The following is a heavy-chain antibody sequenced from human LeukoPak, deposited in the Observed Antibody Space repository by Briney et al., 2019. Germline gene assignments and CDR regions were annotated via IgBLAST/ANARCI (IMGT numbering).Heavy chain of an antibody. D-gene: IGHD3-10*01. CDR1: GGSISCSSYY. V-gene: IGHV4-39*07. Sequence: SETLSLTCTVSGGSISCSSYYWGWIRQPPGKGLEWIGSIYYSGSTYYNPSLKSRVTISVDTSKNQFSLKLSSVTAADTAVYYCARDNYGSGSSIGGWFDPWGQGTLVTVSS. J-gene: IGHJ5*02. CDR3: ARDNYGSGSSIGGWFDP. CDR2: IYYSGST.